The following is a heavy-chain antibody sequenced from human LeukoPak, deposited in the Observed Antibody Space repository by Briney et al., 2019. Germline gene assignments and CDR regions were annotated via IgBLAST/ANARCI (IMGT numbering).Heavy chain of an antibody. J-gene: IGHJ3*02. V-gene: IGHV1-18*01. Sequence: GASVKVSCKASGYTFTSYGISWVRQAPGQGLEWMGWISAYNGNTNYAQKLQGRVTMTTDTSTSTAYMELRSLRSDDTAVYYCARASITIFGVAISGAFDIWGQGTMVTVSS. CDR2: ISAYNGNT. D-gene: IGHD3-3*01. CDR1: GYTFTSYG. CDR3: ARASITIFGVAISGAFDI.